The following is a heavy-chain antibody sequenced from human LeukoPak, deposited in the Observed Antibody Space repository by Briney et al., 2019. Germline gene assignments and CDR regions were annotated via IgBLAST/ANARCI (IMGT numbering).Heavy chain of an antibody. Sequence: SETLSLTCTVSGGSMSSYYWSRIRQPPGKGLEWIGYIYTSGSTNYNPSLKSRVSISVDTSKNQFSLKLSSVTAADTAVYYCARRYCSSTSCYNDYWGQGTLVTVSS. D-gene: IGHD2-2*02. CDR1: GGSMSSYY. J-gene: IGHJ4*02. CDR3: ARRYCSSTSCYNDY. CDR2: IYTSGST. V-gene: IGHV4-4*09.